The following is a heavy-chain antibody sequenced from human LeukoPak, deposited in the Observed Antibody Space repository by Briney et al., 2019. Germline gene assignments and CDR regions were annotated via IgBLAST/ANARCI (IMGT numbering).Heavy chain of an antibody. V-gene: IGHV3-53*01. D-gene: IGHD3-10*01. J-gene: IGHJ6*03. CDR1: GFTVSSNY. CDR2: IYSGGST. Sequence: GGSLRLSCAASGFTVSSNYMSWVRQAPGKGLEWVSVIYSGGSTYYADSVKGRFTISRDNSKNTLYLQMNSLKAEDTAVYYCASGSGSYRTPYYYMDVWGTGTTVTVSS. CDR3: ASGSGSYRTPYYYMDV.